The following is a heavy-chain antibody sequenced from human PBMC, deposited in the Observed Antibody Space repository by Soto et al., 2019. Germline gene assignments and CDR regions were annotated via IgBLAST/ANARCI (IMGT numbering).Heavy chain of an antibody. CDR1: GFSFNNHG. V-gene: IGHV3-33*01. D-gene: IGHD2-21*01. J-gene: IGHJ4*02. CDR2: IWYDGSYK. CDR3: ARQHIVSYYFDS. Sequence: QVQLAESGGGVVQPGRSLRLSCAASGFSFNNHGMHWVRQAPGKGLEWVAVIWYDGSYKYYADSVKGRFTIARDNSKNTLYQQMNSLRAEDTALYYCARQHIVSYYFDSWGQGTLVTVA.